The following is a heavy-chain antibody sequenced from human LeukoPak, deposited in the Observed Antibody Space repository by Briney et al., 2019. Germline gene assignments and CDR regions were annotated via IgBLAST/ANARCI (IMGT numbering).Heavy chain of an antibody. J-gene: IGHJ4*02. D-gene: IGHD5-12*01. Sequence: GGSLRLSCAASGFTFSDYYMSWIRQAPGKGLEWVSYINGPSSDTTYTDSVRGRFTISRDNAKNSLYLQMNSLRAEDTAVYYCARAIRGYGAYEGLWGQGTLVTVSS. CDR3: ARAIRGYGAYEGL. CDR1: GFTFSDYY. V-gene: IGHV3-11*05. CDR2: INGPSSDT.